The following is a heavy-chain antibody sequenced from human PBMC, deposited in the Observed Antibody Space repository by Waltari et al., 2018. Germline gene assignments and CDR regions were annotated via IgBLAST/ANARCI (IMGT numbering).Heavy chain of an antibody. Sequence: EVQLLESGGGLVQPGGSLRLSCAASGFTFSSYAMSWVRQAQGKGVGWVSAMRGSGGSTYYADSVKGRFTISRDNSKNTLYLQMNSLRAEDTAVYYCAKTDSSGYYFDAFDIWGQGTMVTVSS. CDR2: MRGSGGST. CDR3: AKTDSSGYYFDAFDI. J-gene: IGHJ3*02. D-gene: IGHD3-22*01. CDR1: GFTFSSYA. V-gene: IGHV3-23*01.